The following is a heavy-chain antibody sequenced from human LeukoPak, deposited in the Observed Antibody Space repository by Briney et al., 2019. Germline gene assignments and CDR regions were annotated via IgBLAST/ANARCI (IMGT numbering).Heavy chain of an antibody. D-gene: IGHD3-10*01. CDR3: VPSFSGSFV. J-gene: IGHJ4*02. Sequence: GGSLRLSCAASGFTFSSYGMNWVRQAPGKGLEWVAVIPDDGSDKYYGDSVQGRFTISRDDSENTLFLEMKSLRVEDTAVYYCVPSFSGSFVWGQGTPVTVSS. CDR1: GFTFSSYG. V-gene: IGHV3-30*03. CDR2: IPDDGSDK.